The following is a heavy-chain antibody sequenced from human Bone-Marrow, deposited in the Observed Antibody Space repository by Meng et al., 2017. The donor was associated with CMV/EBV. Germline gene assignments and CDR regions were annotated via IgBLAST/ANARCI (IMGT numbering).Heavy chain of an antibody. CDR1: GGSFSGYY. Sequence: GSLRLSCAVYGGSFSGYYWSWIRQPPGKGLEWIGEINHSGSTNYNPSLKSRVTISVDTSKHQFSLKLSSVTAADTAVYYCARGAAAGTNWFDPWGQGTQVTVSS. CDR3: ARGAAAGTNWFDP. D-gene: IGHD6-13*01. J-gene: IGHJ5*02. V-gene: IGHV4-34*01. CDR2: INHSGST.